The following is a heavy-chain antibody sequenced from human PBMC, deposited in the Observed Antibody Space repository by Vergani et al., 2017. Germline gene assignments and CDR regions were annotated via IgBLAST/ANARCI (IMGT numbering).Heavy chain of an antibody. J-gene: IGHJ3*02. V-gene: IGHV3-21*04. CDR2: LSASDRRT. CDR1: GFTFSHYS. Sequence: EVQMVESGGGLVKPGGSLRLSCVASGFTFSHYSMNWVRQAPGKGLEWVSTLSASDRRTHYADSVKGRFTISRDISKNTLFLHMNSLRLEDTAVYYCAKVGRSEVAGTFGAFDIWGQGTMVTVSS. D-gene: IGHD6-19*01. CDR3: AKVGRSEVAGTFGAFDI.